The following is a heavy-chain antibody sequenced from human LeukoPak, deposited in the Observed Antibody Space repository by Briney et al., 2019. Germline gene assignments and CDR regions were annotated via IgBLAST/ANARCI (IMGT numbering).Heavy chain of an antibody. CDR3: ARDSSSWSHDAFDI. D-gene: IGHD6-13*01. CDR1: GFTYSNYW. Sequence: GGSLRLSCAASGFTYSNYWMSWVRQAPGKGPEWVANIKQDGSEKYYVDSVKGRFTISRDNAKNSLYLQMNSLRAEDTAVYYCARDSSSWSHDAFDIWGQGTMVTVSS. V-gene: IGHV3-7*01. CDR2: IKQDGSEK. J-gene: IGHJ3*02.